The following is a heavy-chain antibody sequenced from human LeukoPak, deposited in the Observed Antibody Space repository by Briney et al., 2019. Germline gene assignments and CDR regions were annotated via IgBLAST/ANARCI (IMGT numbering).Heavy chain of an antibody. V-gene: IGHV3-23*01. Sequence: GGSLRLSCAASGFTFSSYAMSWVRQAPGKGLEWVSSIGSSGDTTYYAGSVKGRFTISRDNSKNTLYLQMDSLRVEDTAVYYCAAHPGIATQTDYWGQGTLVTVSS. D-gene: IGHD6-13*01. CDR2: IGSSGDTT. J-gene: IGHJ4*02. CDR3: AAHPGIATQTDY. CDR1: GFTFSSYA.